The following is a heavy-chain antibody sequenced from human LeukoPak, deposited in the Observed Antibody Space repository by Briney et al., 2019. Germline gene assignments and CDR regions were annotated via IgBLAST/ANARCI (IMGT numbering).Heavy chain of an antibody. CDR2: INPNSGGT. J-gene: IGHJ6*02. Sequence: ASVKVSCKASGYTFTGYYMHWVRQAPGQGLEWMGWINPNSGGTNYAQKSQGWVTMTRDTSISTAYMELSRLRSDDTAVYYCARQPFTTGTVDYYYGMDVWGQGTTVTVSS. CDR3: ARQPFTTGTVDYYYGMDV. V-gene: IGHV1-2*04. CDR1: GYTFTGYY. D-gene: IGHD1-1*01.